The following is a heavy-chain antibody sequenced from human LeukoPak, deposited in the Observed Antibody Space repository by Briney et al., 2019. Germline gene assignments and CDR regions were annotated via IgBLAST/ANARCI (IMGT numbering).Heavy chain of an antibody. CDR2: IKQDGSEK. Sequence: GGSLRLSCAAPGFTFSSYWMSWVRQAPGKGLEWVANIKQDGSEKYYVDSVKGRFTISRDNAKNSLYLQMNSLRAEDTAVYYCARSVGAFDIWGQGTMVTVSS. J-gene: IGHJ3*02. CDR3: ARSVGAFDI. CDR1: GFTFSSYW. V-gene: IGHV3-7*01.